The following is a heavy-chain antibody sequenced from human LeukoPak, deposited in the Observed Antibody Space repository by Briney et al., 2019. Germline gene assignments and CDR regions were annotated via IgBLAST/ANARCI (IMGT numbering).Heavy chain of an antibody. J-gene: IGHJ4*02. D-gene: IGHD3-22*01. CDR1: GGTFSSYA. V-gene: IGHV1-69*04. CDR2: IIPILGIA. Sequence: SVKVSCKASGGTFSSYAISWVRQAPGQGLEWMGRIIPILGIANYAQKFQGRVTITADKSTSTAYMELSSLRSEDTAVYYCARKYNYDSSGLDYWGQGTLVTVSS. CDR3: ARKYNYDSSGLDY.